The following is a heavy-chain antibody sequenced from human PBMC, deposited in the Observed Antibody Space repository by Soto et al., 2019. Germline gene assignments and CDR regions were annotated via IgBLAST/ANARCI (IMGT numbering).Heavy chain of an antibody. D-gene: IGHD3-9*01. V-gene: IGHV2-5*02. CDR2: IYWDDDK. CDR1: GFSLSTSGVG. CDR3: AHRRKTYYDILTGNWFDP. J-gene: IGHJ5*02. Sequence: QITLKESGPTLVKPTQTLTLTCTFSGFSLSTSGVGVGWIRQPPGKALEWLALIYWDDDKRYSPSLKSRLTITKDTSKNQVVLTMTNMDPVETATYYCAHRRKTYYDILTGNWFDPWGQGTLVTVSS.